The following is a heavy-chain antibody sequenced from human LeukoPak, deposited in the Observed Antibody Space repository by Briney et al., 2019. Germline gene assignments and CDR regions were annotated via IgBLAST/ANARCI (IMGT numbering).Heavy chain of an antibody. CDR2: IYTSGST. CDR3: ASAPSLYYYYYYMDV. J-gene: IGHJ6*03. V-gene: IGHV4-61*02. Sequence: SQTLSLTCTVSGGSISSGSYYWSWIRQPAGKGLEWIGRIYTSGSTNYNPSLKSRVTISVDASKNQFSLKLSSVTAADTAVYYCASAPSLYYYYYYMDVWGKGTTVTVSS. CDR1: GGSISSGSYY.